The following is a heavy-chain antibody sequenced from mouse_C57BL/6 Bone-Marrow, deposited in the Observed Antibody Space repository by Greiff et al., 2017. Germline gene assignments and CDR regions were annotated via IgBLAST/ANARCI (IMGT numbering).Heavy chain of an antibody. D-gene: IGHD1-1*01. V-gene: IGHV1-63*01. CDR2: IYPGGGYT. J-gene: IGHJ2*01. CDR1: GYTFTNYW. CDR3: ARVVYYGSSYVDY. Sequence: LVESGAELVRPGTSVKMSCKASGYTFTNYWIGWAKQRPGHGLEWIGDIYPGGGYTNYNEKFKGKATLTADKSSSTAYMQFSSLTSEDSAIYYCARVVYYGSSYVDYWGQGTTLTVSS.